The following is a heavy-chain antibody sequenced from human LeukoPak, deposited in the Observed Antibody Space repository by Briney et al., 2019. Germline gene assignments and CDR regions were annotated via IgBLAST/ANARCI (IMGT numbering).Heavy chain of an antibody. CDR1: GFTVSSNY. V-gene: IGHV3-53*04. CDR3: NIVVVVAALHQFDY. CDR2: IYSGGST. D-gene: IGHD2-15*01. Sequence: GGSLRLSCAASGFTVSSNYMSWVRQAPGKGLEWVSVIYSGGSTYYADSVKGRFTISRHNSKNTLYLQMNSLRAEDTAVYYCNIVVVVAALHQFDYWGQGTLVTVCS. J-gene: IGHJ4*02.